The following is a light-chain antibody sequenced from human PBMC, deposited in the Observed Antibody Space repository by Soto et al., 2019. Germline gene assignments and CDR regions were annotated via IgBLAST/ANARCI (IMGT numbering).Light chain of an antibody. Sequence: QSVLTQPASVSGSPGQSITISCTGTSSDVGGYDYVSWYQHHPGKAPKLMIFEVNNRPSGVSNRFSGSKSGNTASLTISGLQVEDEADYYCNSYTSASTVLFGGGTKLPVL. CDR3: NSYTSASTVL. CDR2: EVN. V-gene: IGLV2-14*01. CDR1: SSDVGGYDY. J-gene: IGLJ2*01.